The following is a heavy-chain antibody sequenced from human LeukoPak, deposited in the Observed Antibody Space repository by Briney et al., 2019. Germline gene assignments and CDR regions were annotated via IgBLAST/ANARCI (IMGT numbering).Heavy chain of an antibody. CDR2: ISGSGGST. V-gene: IGHV3-23*01. CDR1: GGSISGTN. CDR3: AKSRLTIFGVVTSLDY. Sequence: GTLSLTCGVSGGSISGTNWWSWVRQAPGKGLEWVSAISGSGGSTYYADSVKGRFTISRDNSKITLYLQMNGLRAEDTAVYYCAKSRLTIFGVVTSLDYWGQGTLVTVSS. D-gene: IGHD3-3*01. J-gene: IGHJ4*02.